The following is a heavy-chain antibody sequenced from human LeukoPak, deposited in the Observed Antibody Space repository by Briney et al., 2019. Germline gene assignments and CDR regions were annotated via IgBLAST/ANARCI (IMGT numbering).Heavy chain of an antibody. D-gene: IGHD1-26*01. CDR2: ISAYNGNT. CDR1: GYTFTSYG. J-gene: IGHJ4*02. Sequence: ASVKVSCKASGYTFTSYGISWVRQAPGQGLEWMGWISAYNGNTNYAQKLQGRVTMTRDTSTSTVYMELSSLRSEDTAVYYCAGGRLVGHHDYWGQGTLVTVSS. V-gene: IGHV1-18*01. CDR3: AGGRLVGHHDY.